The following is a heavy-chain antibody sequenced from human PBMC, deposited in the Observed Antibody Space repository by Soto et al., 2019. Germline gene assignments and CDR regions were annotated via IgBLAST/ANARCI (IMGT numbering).Heavy chain of an antibody. CDR2: IYYSGST. CDR1: GGSISSSSYY. V-gene: IGHV4-39*01. CDR3: ARHVPNQAQDIVLVPWFDP. Sequence: KPSETLSLTCTVSGGSISSSSYYWGWIRQPPGKGLEWIGSIYYSGSTYYNPSLKSRVTISVDTSKNQFSLKLSSVTAADTAVYYCARHVPNQAQDIVLVPWFDPWGQGTLVTVS. J-gene: IGHJ5*02. D-gene: IGHD2-2*01.